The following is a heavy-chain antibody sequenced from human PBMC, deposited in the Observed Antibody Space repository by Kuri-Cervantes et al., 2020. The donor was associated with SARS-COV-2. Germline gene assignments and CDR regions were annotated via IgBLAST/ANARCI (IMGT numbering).Heavy chain of an antibody. CDR2: IDPTDSYT. CDR1: GYSFTSYW. Sequence: GGSLRLSCEGSGYSFTSYWITWVRQMPGKGLEWLGRIDPTDSYTNYSPSFQGHVTFSADKPINTAYLQWSSLKASDTAMYYCARLTGRFYFDYWGQGTLVTVSS. CDR3: ARLTGRFYFDY. V-gene: IGHV5-10-1*01. J-gene: IGHJ4*02. D-gene: IGHD7-27*01.